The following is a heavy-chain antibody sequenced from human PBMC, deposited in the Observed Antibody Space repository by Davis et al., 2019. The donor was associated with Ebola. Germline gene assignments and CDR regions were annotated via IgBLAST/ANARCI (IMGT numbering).Heavy chain of an antibody. CDR3: ARASYGYRFDY. CDR1: GFTFSSYW. CDR2: INSDGSST. D-gene: IGHD5-18*01. J-gene: IGHJ4*02. Sequence: PGGSLRLSCAASGFTFSSYWMHWVRQAPGKGLVWVSRINSDGSSTSYADSVKGRFTISRDNAKNTPYLQMNSLRAEDTAVYYCARASYGYRFDYWGQGTLVTVSS. V-gene: IGHV3-74*01.